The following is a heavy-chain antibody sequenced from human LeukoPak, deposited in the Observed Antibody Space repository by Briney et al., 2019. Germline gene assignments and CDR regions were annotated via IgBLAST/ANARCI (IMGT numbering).Heavy chain of an antibody. V-gene: IGHV3-30*04. CDR2: ISYDGSNK. CDR1: GFTFSSYA. J-gene: IGHJ4*02. CDR3: ARDGYGSFDY. Sequence: PGGSLRLSCATSGFTFSSYAMHWVRQAPGKGLEWVAVISYDGSNKYYADSVKGRFTISRDDSKNTLYLQMNSLRAEDTAVYYCARDGYGSFDYWGQGTLVTVSS. D-gene: IGHD5-18*01.